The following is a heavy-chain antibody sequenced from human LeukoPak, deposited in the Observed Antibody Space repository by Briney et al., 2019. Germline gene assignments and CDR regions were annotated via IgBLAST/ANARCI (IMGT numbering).Heavy chain of an antibody. D-gene: IGHD6-19*01. Sequence: GGSLRLSCAASGFTFNTHWINWVRQSPRGGLEWVANISPDGSAEYYVDSVKGRFTISRDNAKNLVYLQLSSLRTEDTAVYYCSGRSGFSSIYWGQGTLVTVSS. V-gene: IGHV3-7*01. J-gene: IGHJ4*02. CDR2: ISPDGSAE. CDR3: SGRSGFSSIY. CDR1: GFTFNTHW.